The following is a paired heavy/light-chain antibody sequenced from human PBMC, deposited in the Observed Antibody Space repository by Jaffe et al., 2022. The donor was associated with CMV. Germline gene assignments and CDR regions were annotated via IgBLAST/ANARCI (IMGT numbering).Light chain of an antibody. J-gene: IGLJ3*02. CDR1: SGSIASNF. CDR2: EDH. CDR3: QSYDSSNWV. Sequence: NFMLTQPHSVSESPGKTVTISCSRSSGSIASNFVQWYQQRPDSAPTTVIYEDHQRPSGVPDRFSGSIDSSSNSASLTISGLKTEDEADYYCQSYDSSNWVFGGGTKLTVL. V-gene: IGLV6-57*04.
Heavy chain of an antibody. V-gene: IGHV4-39*01. D-gene: IGHD1-20*01. CDR1: GGSISSRTYF. Sequence: QLQLQESGPGLVKPSETLSLTCTVSGGSISSRTYFWGWIRQPPGKGLEWIGTIYYSGSTYYNPSLKSRVTISVDTSKNQFSLKVSSVTAADTAVFYCARGYNWNHFAYWGQGTLVTVSS. CDR3: ARGYNWNHFAY. J-gene: IGHJ4*02. CDR2: IYYSGST.